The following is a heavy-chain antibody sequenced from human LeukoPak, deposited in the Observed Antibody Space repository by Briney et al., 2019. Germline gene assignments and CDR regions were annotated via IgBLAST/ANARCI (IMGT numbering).Heavy chain of an antibody. D-gene: IGHD2-15*01. Sequence: SVKVSCKASGGTFSSYAISWVRQAPGQGLEWMGGIIPTFGTANYAQKFQGRVTITADESTSTAYMELSSLRSKDTAVYYCARSMVVAAIVNWFDPWGQGTLVTVSS. CDR2: IIPTFGTA. J-gene: IGHJ5*02. V-gene: IGHV1-69*13. CDR3: ARSMVVAAIVNWFDP. CDR1: GGTFSSYA.